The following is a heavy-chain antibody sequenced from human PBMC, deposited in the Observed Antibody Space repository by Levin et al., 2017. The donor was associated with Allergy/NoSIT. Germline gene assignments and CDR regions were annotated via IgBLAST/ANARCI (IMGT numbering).Heavy chain of an antibody. CDR2: INPNSGGT. CDR1: GYTFTGYY. J-gene: IGHJ4*02. Sequence: VASVKVSCKASGYTFTGYYMHWVRQAPGQGLEWMGWINPNSGGTNYAQKFQGRVTMTRDTSISTAYMELSRLRSDDTAVYYCARAYPTMVRGVTPGQLDYWGQGTLVTVSS. V-gene: IGHV1-2*02. D-gene: IGHD3-10*01. CDR3: ARAYPTMVRGVTPGQLDY.